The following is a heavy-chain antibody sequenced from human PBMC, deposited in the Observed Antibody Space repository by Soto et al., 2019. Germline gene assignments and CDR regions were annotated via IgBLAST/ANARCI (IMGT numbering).Heavy chain of an antibody. V-gene: IGHV1-24*01. CDR2: FDPEDGET. CDR3: ATVIPNSPLNWFDP. D-gene: IGHD1-26*01. J-gene: IGHJ5*02. Sequence: GASVKVSCTVSGYTLTELSMHWVRQAPGKGLEWMGGFDPEDGETIYAQKFQGRVTMTEDTSTDTAYMELSSLRSEDTAVYYCATVIPNSPLNWFDPWGQGTLVTVSS. CDR1: GYTLTELS.